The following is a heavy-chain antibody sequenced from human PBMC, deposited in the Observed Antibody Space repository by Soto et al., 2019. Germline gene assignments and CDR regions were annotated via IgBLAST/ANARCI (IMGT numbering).Heavy chain of an antibody. CDR1: GGSTSSDNY. CDR2: IYYSGNT. D-gene: IGHD3-16*01. Sequence: SETLSLTCTVSGGSTSSDNYWSWIRQPPGKGLEWIGHIYYSGNTDYNPSLKSRLAISIDTSKNQFSLKLSSVTAADTAVYFCAREGGESSDGLYYFDSSGQGSLVTVSS. J-gene: IGHJ4*02. V-gene: IGHV4-30-4*01. CDR3: AREGGESSDGLYYFDS.